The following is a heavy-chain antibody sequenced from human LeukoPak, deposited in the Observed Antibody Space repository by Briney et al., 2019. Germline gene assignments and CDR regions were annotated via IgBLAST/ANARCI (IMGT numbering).Heavy chain of an antibody. Sequence: ASVTVSCKAYGYTFTSYCMQWVRQAPGQGLEWMGIINPSGGSTSYAQKFQGRVTMTRDTSTSTVYMELSSLRSEDTAVYYCARQIGSPNKGLDFWGQGTLVTVSS. CDR3: ARQIGSPNKGLDF. V-gene: IGHV1-46*01. D-gene: IGHD1/OR15-1a*01. CDR1: GYTFTSYC. CDR2: INPSGGST. J-gene: IGHJ4*02.